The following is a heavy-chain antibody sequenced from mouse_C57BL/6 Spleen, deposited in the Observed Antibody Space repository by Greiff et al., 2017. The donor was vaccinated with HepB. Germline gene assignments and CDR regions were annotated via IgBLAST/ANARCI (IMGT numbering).Heavy chain of an antibody. V-gene: IGHV1-19*01. D-gene: IGHD2-4*01. Sequence: EVKLQESGPVLVKPGASVKMSCKASGYTFTDYYMNWVKQSHGKSLEWIGVINPYNGGTSYNQKFKGKATLTVDKSSSTAYMELNSLTSEDSAVYYCAREDDYDYWGQGTTLTVSS. J-gene: IGHJ2*01. CDR2: INPYNGGT. CDR1: GYTFTDYY. CDR3: AREDDYDY.